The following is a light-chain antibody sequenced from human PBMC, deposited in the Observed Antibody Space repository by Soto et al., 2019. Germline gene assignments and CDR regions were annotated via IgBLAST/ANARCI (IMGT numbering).Light chain of an antibody. J-gene: IGLJ1*01. Sequence: QSVLRQPPSVSGAPGQRVTISCTGSSSNIGAGYDVHWYQQLPGTAPKLLIYGNSNRPSGVPDRFSGSKSGTSASLAITGLQAEDEADYYCQSYDSSLSGSYVFGTGTKLTDL. CDR3: QSYDSSLSGSYV. CDR1: SSNIGAGYD. CDR2: GNS. V-gene: IGLV1-40*01.